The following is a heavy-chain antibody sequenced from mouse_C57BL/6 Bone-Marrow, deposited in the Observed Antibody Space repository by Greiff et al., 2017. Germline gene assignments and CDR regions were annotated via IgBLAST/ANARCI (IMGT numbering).Heavy chain of an antibody. CDR3: LYYSGHVAY. D-gene: IGHD2-12*01. Sequence: EVQLQESGGGLVQPGGSMKLSCVASGFTFSNYWMNWVRQSPEKGLEWVAQIRLKSDNYATHYAESVKGRFTISRDDSKSSVYLQMNNLRAEDTGIYYCLYYSGHVAYWGQGTLVTVSA. CDR1: GFTFSNYW. V-gene: IGHV6-3*01. CDR2: IRLKSDNYAT. J-gene: IGHJ3*01.